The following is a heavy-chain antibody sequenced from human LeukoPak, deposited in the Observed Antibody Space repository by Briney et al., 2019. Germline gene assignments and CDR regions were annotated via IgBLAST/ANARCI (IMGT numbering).Heavy chain of an antibody. Sequence: GGSLRLSCAASGFTFSSYAMTWVRQAPGKGLGWVSAISDDGASTFYADSVKGRFTISRDNSMDTLSLQMNSLRAEDTAVYYCAKDLYNSGWYGYFDYWGQGTLVTVSS. J-gene: IGHJ4*02. CDR2: ISDDGAST. D-gene: IGHD6-19*01. CDR3: AKDLYNSGWYGYFDY. V-gene: IGHV3-23*01. CDR1: GFTFSSYA.